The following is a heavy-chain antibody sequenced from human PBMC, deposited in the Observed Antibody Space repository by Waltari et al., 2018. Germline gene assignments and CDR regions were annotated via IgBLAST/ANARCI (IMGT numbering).Heavy chain of an antibody. CDR3: ARAPSSSWPFAFFDY. V-gene: IGHV4-59*11. D-gene: IGHD6-13*01. CDR1: GGSISSHY. CDR2: IYYSGST. Sequence: QVQLQESGSGLVKPSETLSLTCTVSGGSISSHYWRWIRQPPGKGLEWIGYIYYSGSTNYNPSLKSRVTISVDTSKNQFSLKLSSVTAADTAVYYCARAPSSSWPFAFFDYWGQGTLVTVSS. J-gene: IGHJ4*02.